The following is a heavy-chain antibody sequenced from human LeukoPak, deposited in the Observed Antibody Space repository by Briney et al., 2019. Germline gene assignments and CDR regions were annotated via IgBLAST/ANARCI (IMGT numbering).Heavy chain of an antibody. J-gene: IGHJ6*03. D-gene: IGHD3-22*01. CDR2: ISSSGSTI. CDR1: GFTFSDYY. CDR3: ARTPYDSSGYYASDYMDV. V-gene: IGHV3-11*04. Sequence: GGSLRLSCAASGFTFSDYYMSWTRQAPGKGLEWVSYISSSGSTIYYADSVKGRFTISRDNAKNSLYLQMNSLRAEDTAVYYCARTPYDSSGYYASDYMDVWGKGTTVTVSS.